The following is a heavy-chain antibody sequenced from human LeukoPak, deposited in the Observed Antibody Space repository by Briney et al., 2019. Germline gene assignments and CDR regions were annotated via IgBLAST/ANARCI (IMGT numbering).Heavy chain of an antibody. CDR2: INSDGSST. J-gene: IGHJ4*02. CDR3: ARGTGYSSSLGY. D-gene: IGHD6-13*01. V-gene: IGHV3-74*01. Sequence: GGSLRLSCAASGFTFSSYWMHWVRQAPGKGLAWVSRINSDGSSTSYADSVKGRFTISRDNAKNTLYLQMNSLRAEDTAVYYWARGTGYSSSLGYWGQGTLVTVSS. CDR1: GFTFSSYW.